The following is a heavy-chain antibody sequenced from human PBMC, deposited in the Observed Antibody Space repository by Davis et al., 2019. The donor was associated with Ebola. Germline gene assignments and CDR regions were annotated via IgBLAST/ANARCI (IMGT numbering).Heavy chain of an antibody. D-gene: IGHD6-19*01. J-gene: IGHJ4*02. CDR3: ARARRGGWYYSGISGSNYFDY. V-gene: IGHV1-18*04. Sequence: ASVKVSCKASGYTFTSYYMHWVRQAPGQGLEWMGWISAYNGNTNYAQKLQGRVTMTTDTSTSTAYMELRSLRSDDTAVYYCARARRGGWYYSGISGSNYFDYWGQGTLVTVSS. CDR2: ISAYNGNT. CDR1: GYTFTSYY.